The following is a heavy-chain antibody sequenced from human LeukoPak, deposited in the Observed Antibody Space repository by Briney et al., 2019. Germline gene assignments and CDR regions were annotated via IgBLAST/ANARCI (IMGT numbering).Heavy chain of an antibody. CDR2: ISYSGST. D-gene: IGHD4-17*01. CDR1: GGSISSSYY. V-gene: IGHV4-59*01. CDR3: ARVFPDYGDYGYWFDP. Sequence: PSETLSLTCTVSGGSISSSYYWSWIRQPPGKGLEWIGYISYSGSTKYNPSLKSRVTISGDTPKNQFSLKLTSGTAADTAVYYCARVFPDYGDYGYWFDPWGQGALVTVS. J-gene: IGHJ5*02.